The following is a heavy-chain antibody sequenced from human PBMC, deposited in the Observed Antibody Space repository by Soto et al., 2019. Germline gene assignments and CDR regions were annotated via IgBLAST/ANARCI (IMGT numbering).Heavy chain of an antibody. CDR3: ARDTEPMWYSRFPSWAFDI. CDR2: INPSGGST. Sequence: ASVKGSCKASGYTFTSYYMHWVRQAPGQGLEWMGIINPSGGSTSYAQKFQGRVTMTRDTSTSTVYMELSSLRSEDTAVYYCARDTEPMWYSRFPSWAFDIWGQGTMVTVSS. V-gene: IGHV1-46*03. CDR1: GYTFTSYY. J-gene: IGHJ3*02. D-gene: IGHD6-13*01.